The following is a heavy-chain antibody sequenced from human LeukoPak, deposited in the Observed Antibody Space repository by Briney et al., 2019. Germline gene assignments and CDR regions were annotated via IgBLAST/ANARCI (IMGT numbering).Heavy chain of an antibody. CDR1: GFTFSSYG. CDR3: AKGGSGSYSSLDY. V-gene: IGHV3-23*01. J-gene: IGHJ4*02. Sequence: PGGSLRLSCAASGFTFSSYGMSWVRQAQGKGLEWVSLISGSGGSTYYADSVKGRFTISRDNSKNTLSLQLNSLRAEDTALYYCAKGGSGSYSSLDYWGQGTLVTVSS. CDR2: ISGSGGST. D-gene: IGHD3-10*01.